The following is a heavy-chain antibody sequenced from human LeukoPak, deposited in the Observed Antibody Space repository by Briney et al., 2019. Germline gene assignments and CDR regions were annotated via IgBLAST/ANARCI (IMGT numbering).Heavy chain of an antibody. D-gene: IGHD3-10*01. J-gene: IGHJ4*02. CDR1: GFTFSSYW. CDR2: INFDGSST. V-gene: IGHV3-74*01. Sequence: PGGSLRLSCAASGFTFSSYWMHWVRQAPGEGLVWVSRINFDGSSTSYADSVKGRFSISRDNAKNTLYLQMNSLRAEDTAVYYCARGASGSYYNDYWGQGTLVTVSS. CDR3: ARGASGSYYNDY.